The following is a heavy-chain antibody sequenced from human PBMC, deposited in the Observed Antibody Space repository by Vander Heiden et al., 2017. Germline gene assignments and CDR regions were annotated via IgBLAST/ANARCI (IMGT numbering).Heavy chain of an antibody. CDR2: INSDGSST. CDR1: GFTFSSYW. D-gene: IGHD1-26*01. Sequence: VQLVEYGGGLVQPGGSLSLSCAASGFTFSSYWMHWVRQAPGKGLVWVSRINSDGSSTSYADSVKGRFTISRDNAKNTLYLQMNSLRAEDTAVYYCARDGEWELPLDYWGQGTLVTVSS. J-gene: IGHJ4*02. V-gene: IGHV3-74*01. CDR3: ARDGEWELPLDY.